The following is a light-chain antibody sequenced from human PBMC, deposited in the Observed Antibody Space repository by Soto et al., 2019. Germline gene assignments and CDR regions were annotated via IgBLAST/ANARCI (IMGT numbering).Light chain of an antibody. J-gene: IGKJ2*01. CDR1: QSVGSN. V-gene: IGKV3-15*01. Sequence: EIVLTHSPATLSVSPGERATLSCRASQSVGSNLAWHQQRPGQPPRLLIYDASTRATDIPARFSGGGSGTEFTLYISSLQSEDFAVYYCQQYNNWPYTFGQGTKLQIK. CDR3: QQYNNWPYT. CDR2: DAS.